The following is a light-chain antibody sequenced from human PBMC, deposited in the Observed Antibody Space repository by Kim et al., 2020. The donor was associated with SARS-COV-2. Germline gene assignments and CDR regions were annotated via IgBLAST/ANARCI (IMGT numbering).Light chain of an antibody. J-gene: IGKJ4*01. V-gene: IGKV3-15*01. Sequence: VSPGERATLSGRASQSARTHLAWYQQKPGQPPRLLISGISTRTTGIPARFSGSGSGTEFTLTISSLQSEDFAVYYCHQHNDWPLTFGGGTKVDIK. CDR2: GIS. CDR1: QSARTH. CDR3: HQHNDWPLT.